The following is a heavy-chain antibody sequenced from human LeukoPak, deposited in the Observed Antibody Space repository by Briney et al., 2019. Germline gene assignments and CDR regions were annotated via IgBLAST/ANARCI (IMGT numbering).Heavy chain of an antibody. Sequence: GGSLRLSCAASGFTFSDYYMSWIRQAPGKGLEWVSYISSSGSTIYYADSVKGRFTISRDNAENSLYLQMNSLRAEDTAVYYCARVQIVVVPAAIRTWGQGTLVTVSS. CDR2: ISSSGSTI. J-gene: IGHJ5*02. CDR3: ARVQIVVVPAAIRT. V-gene: IGHV3-11*04. CDR1: GFTFSDYY. D-gene: IGHD2-2*02.